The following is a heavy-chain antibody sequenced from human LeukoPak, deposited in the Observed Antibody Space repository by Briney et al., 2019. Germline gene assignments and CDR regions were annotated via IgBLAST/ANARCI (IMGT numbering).Heavy chain of an antibody. Sequence: PGGSLRLSCAASGLTFGSYGMNWVRQAPGKGMELVSYISSSGSTIYYADSVKCRFTISRDNAKNSLYLQMNSLRAEDTAVYYCARDQGRRGVDYFDYWGQGTLVTVSS. CDR1: GLTFGSYG. D-gene: IGHD1-1*01. V-gene: IGHV3-48*03. CDR3: ARDQGRRGVDYFDY. J-gene: IGHJ4*02. CDR2: ISSSGSTI.